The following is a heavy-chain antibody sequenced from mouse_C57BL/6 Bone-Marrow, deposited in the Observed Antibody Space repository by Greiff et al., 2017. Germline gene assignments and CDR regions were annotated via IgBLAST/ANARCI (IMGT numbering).Heavy chain of an antibody. J-gene: IGHJ2*01. CDR1: GYTFTSYW. Sequence: QVQLQQPGAELVKPGASVKLSCKASGYTFTSYWMHWVKQRPGQGLEWIGMIHPNSGSTNYNEKFKSKATLTVDKSSSTAYMQLSSLTSEDSAVYYCARYGYDRNYFDYWGQGTTLTVSS. CDR3: ARYGYDRNYFDY. CDR2: IHPNSGST. D-gene: IGHD2-2*01. V-gene: IGHV1-64*01.